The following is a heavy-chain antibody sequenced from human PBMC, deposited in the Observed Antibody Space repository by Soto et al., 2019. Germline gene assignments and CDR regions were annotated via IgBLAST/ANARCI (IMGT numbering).Heavy chain of an antibody. V-gene: IGHV3-66*01. CDR2: IYSGGST. CDR3: ATASVGTTPDY. D-gene: IGHD6-19*01. J-gene: IGHJ4*02. CDR1: GFTVSSNY. Sequence: GSLILSCAASGFTVSSNYMSWVRQAPGKGLEWVSVIYSGGSTYYADSVKGRFTISRDNSKNTLYLQMNSLRAEDTAVYYCATASVGTTPDYWGQGTLVTVSS.